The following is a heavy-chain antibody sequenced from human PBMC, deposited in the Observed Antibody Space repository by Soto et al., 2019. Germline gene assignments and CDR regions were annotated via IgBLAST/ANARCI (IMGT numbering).Heavy chain of an antibody. Sequence: ASVKVSCKASGYTFTSYYMHWVRQAHGQGLECMGIIIPSGGIRSYAQKFQGRVTMTRDTSTSTVYMELSSLRSEDTAVYYCARARSIVGPSYDYYYGMDVLGQGTTVNVSS. D-gene: IGHD1-26*01. CDR3: ARARSIVGPSYDYYYGMDV. CDR1: GYTFTSYY. J-gene: IGHJ6*02. CDR2: IIPSGGIR. V-gene: IGHV1-46*01.